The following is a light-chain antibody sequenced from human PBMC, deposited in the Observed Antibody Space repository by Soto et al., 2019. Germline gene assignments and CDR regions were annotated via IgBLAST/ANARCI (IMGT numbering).Light chain of an antibody. CDR2: EGS. V-gene: IGLV2-23*01. J-gene: IGLJ3*02. Sequence: QSALTQPASVSGSPGQSITISCTGTSSDVGSYNLVSWYQQHPGKAPKLMIYEGSKRPSGVSNRFSGSKSGNMASLTISGLQAEDEADYYCCSYAGSSTPWVFGGGTKLTVL. CDR1: SSDVGSYNL. CDR3: CSYAGSSTPWV.